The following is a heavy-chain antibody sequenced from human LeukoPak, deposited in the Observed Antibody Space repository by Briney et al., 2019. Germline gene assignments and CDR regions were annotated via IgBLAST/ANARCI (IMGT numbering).Heavy chain of an antibody. J-gene: IGHJ5*02. CDR1: GGSISSSNW. D-gene: IGHD6-13*01. V-gene: IGHV4-4*02. CDR3: ARTVAAGTSLGWFDP. Sequence: SETLSLTCAVSGGSISSSNWWSWVRQPPGKGLEWIGEIYHSRSANYNPSLKSRVTISVDKSKNQFSLKLSSVTAADTAVYYCARTVAAGTSLGWFDPWGQGTLVTVSS. CDR2: IYHSRSA.